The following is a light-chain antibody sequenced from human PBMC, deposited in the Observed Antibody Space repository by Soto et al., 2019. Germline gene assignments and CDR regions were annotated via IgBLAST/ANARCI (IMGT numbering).Light chain of an antibody. Sequence: AIPMTQSPSSLSASVGDRVTITCRASQDIRNDLGWYQQKPGKAPKLLIYGVSTLESGVPPRFSGSGSATDFTLTISSLQPEDFATYYCLQDYNYPYTFGQGTKLEIK. CDR2: GVS. CDR1: QDIRND. V-gene: IGKV1-6*01. CDR3: LQDYNYPYT. J-gene: IGKJ2*01.